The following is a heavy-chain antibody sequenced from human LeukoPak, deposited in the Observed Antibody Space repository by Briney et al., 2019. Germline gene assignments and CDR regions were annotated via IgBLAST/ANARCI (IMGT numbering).Heavy chain of an antibody. D-gene: IGHD4-17*01. V-gene: IGHV4-59*01. Sequence: SETLSLTRTVSGGSMSTYYWSWIRQPPGKGLEWIGYIYYSGSTSYNPSLKSRVTISVDTSKNQFSLNLNSVTAADTAVYYCARDRSPITRYADPVYFDYWGQGTLVTVSS. J-gene: IGHJ4*02. CDR1: GGSMSTYY. CDR3: ARDRSPITRYADPVYFDY. CDR2: IYYSGST.